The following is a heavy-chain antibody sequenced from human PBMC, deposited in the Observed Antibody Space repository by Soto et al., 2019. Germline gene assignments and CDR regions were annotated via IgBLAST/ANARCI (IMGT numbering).Heavy chain of an antibody. CDR3: ARAYCSSTSCRWDRAGYYYYGMDV. CDR2: INHSGST. J-gene: IGHJ6*02. V-gene: IGHV4-34*01. D-gene: IGHD2-2*01. Sequence: PSETLSLTCAVYGGSFSGYYWSWIRQPPGKGLEWIGEINHSGSTNYNPSLKSRVTISVDTSKNQFSLKLSSVTAADTAVYYCARAYCSSTSCRWDRAGYYYYGMDVWGQGTTVTVSS. CDR1: GGSFSGYY.